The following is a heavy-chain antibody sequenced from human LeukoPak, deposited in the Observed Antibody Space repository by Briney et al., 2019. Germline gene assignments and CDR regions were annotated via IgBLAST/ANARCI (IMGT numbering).Heavy chain of an antibody. V-gene: IGHV3-74*01. J-gene: IGHJ5*01. CDR3: ARDLGLLKWFDF. D-gene: IGHD1-26*01. CDR1: GFTFSSYW. Sequence: RGSLRLSCAASGFTFSSYWMHWVRQAPGKGLVWVSRINSDGSSTSYADSVKGRFTISRDSAKNSLYLQMNSLRAEDTAVYYCARDLGLLKWFDFWGQGTPVSVSS. CDR2: INSDGSST.